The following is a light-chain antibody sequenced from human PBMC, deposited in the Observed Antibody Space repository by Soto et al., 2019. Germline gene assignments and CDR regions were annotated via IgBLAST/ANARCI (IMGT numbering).Light chain of an antibody. CDR1: SSDVGGYNY. CDR3: SSYTSSSTPV. CDR2: DVS. J-gene: IGLJ2*01. V-gene: IGLV2-14*03. Sequence: QPVLTQPASVSGSPGQSITISCTGTSSDVGGYNYVSWYQHHPGKAPKLMIYDVSNRPSGVSNRFSGSKSGNMASLTISGLQAEDEADYYCSSYTSSSTPVFGGGTKLTVL.